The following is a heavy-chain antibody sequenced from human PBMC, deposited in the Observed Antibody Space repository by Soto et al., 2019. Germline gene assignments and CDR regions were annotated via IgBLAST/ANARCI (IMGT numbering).Heavy chain of an antibody. CDR2: INHSGST. Sequence: SETLSLTCAVYGGSFSGYYWSWIRQPPGKGLEWIGEINHSGSTNYNPSLKSRVTISVDTSKNQFSLKLTFVTAADTAVYYCARSRVIAAAATGWFDPWGQGTLVTVSS. D-gene: IGHD6-13*01. CDR3: ARSRVIAAAATGWFDP. CDR1: GGSFSGYY. V-gene: IGHV4-34*01. J-gene: IGHJ5*02.